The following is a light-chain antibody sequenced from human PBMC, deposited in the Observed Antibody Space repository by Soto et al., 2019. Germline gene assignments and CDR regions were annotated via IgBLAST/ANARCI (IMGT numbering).Light chain of an antibody. CDR2: EVK. J-gene: IGLJ2*01. V-gene: IGLV2-14*01. CDR1: SSDIGGYNF. CDR3: SSYTSVSIVVI. Sequence: QSALTQPASVSGSPGQWITISCTGTSSDIGGYNFVSWYQHHPGKAPKLIIYEVKNRPSGVSNRFSGSKSGTTASLSISDLQADDEADYYCSSYTSVSIVVIFGGGTKLTVL.